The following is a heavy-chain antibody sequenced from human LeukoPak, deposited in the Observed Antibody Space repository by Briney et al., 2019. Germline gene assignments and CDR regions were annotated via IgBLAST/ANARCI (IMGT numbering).Heavy chain of an antibody. V-gene: IGHV1-18*01. CDR1: GATFSDYA. D-gene: IGHD7-27*01. Sequence: WASVKVSCKTSGATFSDYALNWVRQAPGQGLEWMGWISAYNGNTNYAQKLQGRVTMTTDTSTSTAYMELRSLRSDDTAVYYCARAGAYYYYYMDVWGKGTTVTVSS. CDR2: ISAYNGNT. J-gene: IGHJ6*03. CDR3: ARAGAYYYYYMDV.